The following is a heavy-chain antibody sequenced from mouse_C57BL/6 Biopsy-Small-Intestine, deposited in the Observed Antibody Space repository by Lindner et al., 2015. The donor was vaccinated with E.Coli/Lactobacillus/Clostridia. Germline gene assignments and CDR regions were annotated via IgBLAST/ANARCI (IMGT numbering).Heavy chain of an antibody. CDR3: ARLGYGSIFDY. V-gene: IGHV1-63*01. D-gene: IGHD1-1*01. CDR2: IYPGGGYT. CDR1: GYTFTNYW. Sequence: VQLQESGAELVRPGTSVKMSCKASGYTFTNYWINWAKQRPGHGLEWIGDIYPGGGYTNYNEKFKGKATLTADKSSSTAYMQFSSLTSGDSAIYYCARLGYGSIFDYWGQGTTLTVSS. J-gene: IGHJ2*01.